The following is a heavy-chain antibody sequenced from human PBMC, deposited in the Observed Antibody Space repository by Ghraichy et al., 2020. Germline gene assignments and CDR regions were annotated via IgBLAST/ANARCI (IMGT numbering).Heavy chain of an antibody. CDR2: ISGSGGST. D-gene: IGHD3-10*01. CDR3: AKHRPYGSGSYFSASDY. V-gene: IGHV3-23*01. CDR1: GFTYSNYA. Sequence: GESLRLSCAASGFTYSNYAMSWVRQAPGKGLEWVSAISGSGGSTYYADSVKGRFTISRDNSKNTLYLQMNSLRAEDTAVYYCAKHRPYGSGSYFSASDYWGQGTLVTVSS. J-gene: IGHJ4*02.